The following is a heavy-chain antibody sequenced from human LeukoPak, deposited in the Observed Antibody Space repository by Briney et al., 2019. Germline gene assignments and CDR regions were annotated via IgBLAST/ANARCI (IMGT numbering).Heavy chain of an antibody. CDR3: ARDLSIAVFDY. J-gene: IGHJ4*02. V-gene: IGHV3-33*01. CDR2: IWYDGRNK. CDR1: GFTCTSYG. D-gene: IGHD6-19*01. Sequence: PGGSLTLSCAASGFTCTSYGMHWVRQAPGKGLEWGAVIWYDGRNKYYVDSVKGRFTISRDNSKNTVYLQMNSLRAEDTAVYFCARDLSIAVFDYWGQGTLVTVSS.